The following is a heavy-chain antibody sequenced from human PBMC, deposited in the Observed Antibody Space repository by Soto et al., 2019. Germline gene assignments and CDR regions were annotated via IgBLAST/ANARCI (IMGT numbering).Heavy chain of an antibody. D-gene: IGHD2-15*01. CDR3: ARDCSGGSCYPGMDV. Sequence: AGGSLRLSCAASGFNFNSYTINWVRQAPGKRLGWLSSISSSGYIFSTDSVRGRFTISRDNAKNSVYLQINSLRAEDTAVYFCARDCSGGSCYPGMDVWGQGTTVTVSS. J-gene: IGHJ6*02. CDR1: GFNFNSYT. V-gene: IGHV3-21*01. CDR2: ISSSGYI.